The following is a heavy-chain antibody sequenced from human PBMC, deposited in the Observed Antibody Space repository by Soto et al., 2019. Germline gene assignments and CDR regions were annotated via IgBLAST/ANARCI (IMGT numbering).Heavy chain of an antibody. CDR1: GFSFSSQA. V-gene: IGHV3-30-3*01. D-gene: IGHD5-18*01. J-gene: IGHJ3*02. Sequence: QEQLMESGGGVVQPGRSLRLSCVASGFSFSSQAMHWVRQAPGKGLEWVEAISNDGNRQLYADSVKDRLTISRDNSRNTLDLQMNNLRTEDTGVYFCARDIYSYGSVGTPDIWGQGTMVTVSS. CDR2: ISNDGNRQ. CDR3: ARDIYSYGSVGTPDI.